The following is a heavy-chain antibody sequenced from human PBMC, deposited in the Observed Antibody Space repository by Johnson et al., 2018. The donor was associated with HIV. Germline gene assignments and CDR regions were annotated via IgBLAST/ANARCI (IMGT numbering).Heavy chain of an antibody. V-gene: IGHV3-53*01. CDR1: GFTVSSNY. Sequence: VQLVESGGGLIQPGGSLRLSCAASGFTVSSNYMSWVRQAPGKGLEWVSVIYSGGSTYYADSVKGRFTISRDNSKNTLYLHMNSLRAEDTAVYYCARDRTGRVDAIDIWGQGTMVTVSS. CDR3: ARDRTGRVDAIDI. J-gene: IGHJ3*02. D-gene: IGHD1-14*01. CDR2: IYSGGST.